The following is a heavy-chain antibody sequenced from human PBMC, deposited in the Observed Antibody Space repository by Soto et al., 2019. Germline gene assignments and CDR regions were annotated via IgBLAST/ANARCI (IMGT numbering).Heavy chain of an antibody. CDR3: ARNGDSYYLDY. Sequence: ASETLSLTCTVSGGSISSYYWSWIRQPPGKGLEWIGYIYYSGSTNYNPSLKSRVTISVDTSKNHFSLKLSSVTAADTAVYYCARNGDSYYLDYWGQGTLLTVSS. J-gene: IGHJ4*02. D-gene: IGHD4-17*01. CDR2: IYYSGST. V-gene: IGHV4-59*01. CDR1: GGSISSYY.